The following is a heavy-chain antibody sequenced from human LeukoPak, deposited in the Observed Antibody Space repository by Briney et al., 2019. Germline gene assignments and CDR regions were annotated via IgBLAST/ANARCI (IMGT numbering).Heavy chain of an antibody. CDR3: ARGPPFRSGYYQGYYFDY. J-gene: IGHJ4*02. D-gene: IGHD3-3*01. CDR2: ISSSSSYI. V-gene: IGHV3-21*04. CDR1: GFTFSSYS. Sequence: PGGSLRLSCAASGFTFSSYSMNWVRQAPGKGLEWVSSISSSSSYIYYADSVKGRFAISRDNSQNTLYLQMNSLRAEDTAVYYCARGPPFRSGYYQGYYFDYWGQGSLVTVSS.